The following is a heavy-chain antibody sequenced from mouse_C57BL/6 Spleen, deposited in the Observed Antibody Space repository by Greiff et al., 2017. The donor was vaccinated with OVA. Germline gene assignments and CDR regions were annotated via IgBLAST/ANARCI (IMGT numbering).Heavy chain of an antibody. CDR2: INPNNGGT. D-gene: IGHD1-1*01. Sequence: EVQLQQSGPELVKPGASVKISCKASGYTFTDYYMNWVKQSPGKSLEWIGDINPNNGGTSYNQKFKGKATLTVDKSSSTAYMELRSLTSEDSAVYYCARRRSSYKAMDYWGQGTSVTVSS. CDR3: ARRRSSYKAMDY. V-gene: IGHV1-26*01. J-gene: IGHJ4*01. CDR1: GYTFTDYY.